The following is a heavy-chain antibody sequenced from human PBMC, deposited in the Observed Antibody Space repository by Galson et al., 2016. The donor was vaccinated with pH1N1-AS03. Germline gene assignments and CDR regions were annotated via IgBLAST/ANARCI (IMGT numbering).Heavy chain of an antibody. CDR1: GTFSGFF. D-gene: IGHD3-16*01. Sequence: GTFSGFFWNWVRQSSGKGLEWIGEVDHSGIITYNPSLRSRLNISLDTSSRQFSLKLTSVTAADTAVYFCARLLGKAFPRLGRNFGMDVWGQGTTVTVSS. J-gene: IGHJ6*02. V-gene: IGHV4-34*01. CDR3: ARLLGKAFPRLGRNFGMDV. CDR2: VDHSGII.